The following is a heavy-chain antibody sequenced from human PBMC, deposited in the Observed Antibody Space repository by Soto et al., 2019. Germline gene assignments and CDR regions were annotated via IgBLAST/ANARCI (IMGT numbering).Heavy chain of an antibody. CDR3: ARLRSGY. CDR1: GFTFSEHW. V-gene: IGHV3-7*01. CDR2: IKQDGSEK. Sequence: EVRLVESGGGLVQPGGSLRLSCAASGFTFSEHWMNWVRQAPGKGLEWVANIKQDGSEKHYVDSVKGRFTISRDNAKNSLYLQMNSLRVEDTAVYYCARLRSGYWGQGTLVTVSS. D-gene: IGHD3-16*02. J-gene: IGHJ4*02.